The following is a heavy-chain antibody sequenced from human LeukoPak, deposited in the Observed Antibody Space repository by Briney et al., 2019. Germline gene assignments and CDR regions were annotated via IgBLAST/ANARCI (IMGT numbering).Heavy chain of an antibody. J-gene: IGHJ3*02. D-gene: IGHD2-15*01. Sequence: SETLSLTCTVSGGSISSYYWSWIRQPPGKGLEWIGYIYYSGSTNYNPSLKSRVTISVDTSKNQFSLKLSSVTAADTAVYNCATSCSGGSCYSGGAFDIWGQGTMVTVSS. CDR1: GGSISSYY. V-gene: IGHV4-59*01. CDR2: IYYSGST. CDR3: ATSCSGGSCYSGGAFDI.